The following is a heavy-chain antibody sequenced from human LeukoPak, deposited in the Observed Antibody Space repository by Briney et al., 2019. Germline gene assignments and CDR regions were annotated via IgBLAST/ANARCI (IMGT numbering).Heavy chain of an antibody. CDR3: ARGGGLDV. Sequence: GGSLRLSCAVSGFTFSSYAMSWVRQAPGKGLEWVASINHNGNVNYYVDSVKGRFTISRDNAKNSLYLQMSNLRAGDTAVYFCARGGGLDVWGQGATVTVSS. CDR1: GFTFSSYA. CDR2: INHNGNVN. V-gene: IGHV3-7*03. D-gene: IGHD3-16*01. J-gene: IGHJ6*02.